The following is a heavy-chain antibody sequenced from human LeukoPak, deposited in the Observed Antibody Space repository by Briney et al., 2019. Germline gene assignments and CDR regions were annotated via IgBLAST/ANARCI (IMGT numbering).Heavy chain of an antibody. V-gene: IGHV4-59*08. Sequence: SETLSLTCTVSGGSISSYYWSWIRQPPGKGLEWIGYIYYSGSTNYNPSLKSRVTTSVDTSKNQFSLKLSSVTAADTAVYYCAILGPYCSGGSCPYSGMDVWGQGTTVTVSS. D-gene: IGHD2-15*01. J-gene: IGHJ6*02. CDR1: GGSISSYY. CDR2: IYYSGST. CDR3: AILGPYCSGGSCPYSGMDV.